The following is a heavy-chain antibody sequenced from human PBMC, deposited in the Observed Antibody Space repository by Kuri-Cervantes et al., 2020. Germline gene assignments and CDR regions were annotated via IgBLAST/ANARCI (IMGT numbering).Heavy chain of an antibody. Sequence: GGSLRLSCAASGFTFSSYSMNWVRQAPGKGLEWVSYITGSGGTMYYADSVKGRFTISRDNAKNSLYLQMNSLTDEDTAVYYCARAPRGSSWPSFDYWGQGTLVTVSS. V-gene: IGHV3-48*02. J-gene: IGHJ4*02. CDR1: GFTFSSYS. CDR2: ITGSGGTM. D-gene: IGHD6-13*01. CDR3: ARAPRGSSWPSFDY.